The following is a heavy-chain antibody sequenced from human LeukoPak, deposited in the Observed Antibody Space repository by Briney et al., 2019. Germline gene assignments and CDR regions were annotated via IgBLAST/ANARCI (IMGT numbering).Heavy chain of an antibody. J-gene: IGHJ4*02. CDR3: ARRLWFGLKYPDY. Sequence: PGGSLRLSCAASGFTFSSYSMNWVRQPPGKGLEWIGEINHSGSTNYNPSLKSRVTISVDTSKNQFSLKLSSVTAADTAVYYCARRLWFGLKYPDYWGQGTLVTVSS. D-gene: IGHD3-10*01. CDR1: GFTFSSYS. CDR2: INHSGST. V-gene: IGHV4-34*01.